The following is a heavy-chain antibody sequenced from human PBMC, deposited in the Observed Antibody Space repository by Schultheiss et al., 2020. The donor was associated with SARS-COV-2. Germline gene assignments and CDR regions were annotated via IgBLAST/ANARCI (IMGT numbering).Heavy chain of an antibody. V-gene: IGHV4-61*08. CDR2: IYYSGST. CDR1: GGSISSGGYY. J-gene: IGHJ4*02. CDR3: ARGGGGSGSFDY. D-gene: IGHD3-10*01. Sequence: SETLSLTCTVSGGSISSGGYYWSWIRQPPGKGLEWIGYIYYSGSTNYNPSLKSRVTISVDTSKNQFSLKLSSVTAADTAVYYCARGGGGSGSFDYWGQGTLVTGSS.